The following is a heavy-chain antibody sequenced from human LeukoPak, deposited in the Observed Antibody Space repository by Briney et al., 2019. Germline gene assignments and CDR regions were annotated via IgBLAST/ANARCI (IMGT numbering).Heavy chain of an antibody. CDR2: ISKDGGNK. CDR3: ARVVRMVPFDY. CDR1: GFTFISYG. D-gene: IGHD3-10*01. V-gene: IGHV3-30*12. Sequence: GGSLRLSCETSGFTFISYGMHWVRQTPGKGLEWVAVISKDGGNKFYADSLKGRVTISRDNAKNSLYLQMNSLRAEDTAVYYCARVVRMVPFDYWGQGTLVTVSS. J-gene: IGHJ4*02.